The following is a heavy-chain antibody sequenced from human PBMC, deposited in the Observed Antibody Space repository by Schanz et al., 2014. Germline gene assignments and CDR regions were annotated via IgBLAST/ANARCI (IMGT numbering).Heavy chain of an antibody. J-gene: IGHJ5*02. D-gene: IGHD6-13*01. Sequence: DVQLLASGGGLVQPGGSLRLSCAASGFTFTNYAMSWVRQAPGKGLEWVSLISDSGDTAYYADSVKGRFTISRDNFKGALYLQMSSLRAEDTAVYYCASASSPVREAGAGSSFHLWGQGTLXIVSP. CDR1: GFTFTNYA. CDR3: ASASSPVREAGAGSSFHL. V-gene: IGHV3-23*01. CDR2: ISDSGDTA.